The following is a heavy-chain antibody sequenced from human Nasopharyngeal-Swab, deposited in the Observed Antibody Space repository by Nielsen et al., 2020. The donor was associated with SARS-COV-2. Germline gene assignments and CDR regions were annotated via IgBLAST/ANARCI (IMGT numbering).Heavy chain of an antibody. J-gene: IGHJ4*02. V-gene: IGHV3-23*01. D-gene: IGHD3-16*02. Sequence: GGSLRLSCAASGFTFSSYAMTWVRQAPGKGLEWVSTISGSGGSTYYADSVKGRFTISRDNSKNTLYLQMNSLTAEDTAVYYCAQGNTYRPEDHWGQGTLVTVSS. CDR1: GFTFSSYA. CDR3: AQGNTYRPEDH. CDR2: ISGSGGST.